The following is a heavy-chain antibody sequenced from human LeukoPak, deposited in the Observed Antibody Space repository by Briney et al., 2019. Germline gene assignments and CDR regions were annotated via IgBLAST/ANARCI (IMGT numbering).Heavy chain of an antibody. Sequence: GGSLRLSCAASGFTFSSYAMHWVRQAPGRGLEWVANIKQDGSEKYYVDSVKGRFTISRDNAKNSLYLQMNSLRAEDTAVYYCAKQWGQQLAPFDYWGQGTLVTVSS. CDR1: GFTFSSYA. CDR2: IKQDGSEK. V-gene: IGHV3-7*01. D-gene: IGHD6-13*01. J-gene: IGHJ4*02. CDR3: AKQWGQQLAPFDY.